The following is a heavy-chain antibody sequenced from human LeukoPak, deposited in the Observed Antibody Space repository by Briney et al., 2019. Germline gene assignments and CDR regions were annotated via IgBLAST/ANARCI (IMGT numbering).Heavy chain of an antibody. CDR3: TKLKGWYGDGYFDY. V-gene: IGHV3-53*01. Sequence: GGSLRLSCAASGFSVSSKYMSWVRQPAGKGLEWVSVIYSGGTTFNADSVKGRFTISRDNSKNTLYLQMNSLRPDDTAVYYCTKLKGWYGDGYFDYWGPGILVTVSS. CDR2: IYSGGTT. D-gene: IGHD6-19*01. CDR1: GFSVSSKY. J-gene: IGHJ4*02.